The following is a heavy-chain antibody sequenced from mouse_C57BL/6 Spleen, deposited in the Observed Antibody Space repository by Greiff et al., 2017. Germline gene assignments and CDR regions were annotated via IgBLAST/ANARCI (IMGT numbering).Heavy chain of an antibody. CDR3: AYGTQFAY. CDR2: IDPSDSYT. Sequence: QVQLQQPGAELVRPGTSVTLSCKASGYTFTSYWMHWVKQRPGQGLEWIGVIDPSDSYTNYNQKFKGQATLTVDTSSSPAYMQFSSLTSEDSAVYYCAYGTQFAYWGQGTLVTVSA. D-gene: IGHD2-1*01. CDR1: GYTFTSYW. J-gene: IGHJ3*01. V-gene: IGHV1-59*01.